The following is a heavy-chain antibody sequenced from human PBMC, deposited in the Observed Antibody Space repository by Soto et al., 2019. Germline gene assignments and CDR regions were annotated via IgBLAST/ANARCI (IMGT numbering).Heavy chain of an antibody. CDR2: ISYDGSKK. Sequence: QVQLVESGGGVVQPGRSLRLSCAASGFTFSSYAMHWVRQAPGKGLEWVAVISYDGSKKYYADSVKGRFTISRDNSKNTLNLQMNSLRAEDTAVYHCARTEYYGSGSYSGMDVWGQGTTVTVSS. D-gene: IGHD3-10*01. V-gene: IGHV3-30-3*01. CDR1: GFTFSSYA. CDR3: ARTEYYGSGSYSGMDV. J-gene: IGHJ6*02.